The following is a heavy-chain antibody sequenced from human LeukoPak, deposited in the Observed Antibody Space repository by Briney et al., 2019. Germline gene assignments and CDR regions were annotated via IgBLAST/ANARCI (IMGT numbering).Heavy chain of an antibody. Sequence: SVKVSCKASGGTFSSYAISWVRQAPGQGLEWMGGIIPIFGTANYAQKFQGRVTITADESTSTAYMELSSLRSEDTAVYYCARGRCSSSWNPRGLDPWGQGTLVTVSS. CDR3: ARGRCSSSWNPRGLDP. CDR1: GGTFSSYA. J-gene: IGHJ5*02. CDR2: IIPIFGTA. V-gene: IGHV1-69*01. D-gene: IGHD6-13*01.